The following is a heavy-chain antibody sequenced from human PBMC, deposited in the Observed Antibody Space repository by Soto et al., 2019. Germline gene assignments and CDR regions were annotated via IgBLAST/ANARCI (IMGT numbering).Heavy chain of an antibody. CDR2: IRSKVNSFAT. Sequence: GGSLRLSCAASGFSFSSAWINWVRQAPGKGLEWVGRIRSKVNSFATAYAASVKGRFTISRDDSKNTAYLQMNSLKTEDTAVYYCSSGVWFGESSFDSWGQGTLVTVSS. D-gene: IGHD3-10*01. CDR3: SSGVWFGESSFDS. CDR1: GFSFSSAW. J-gene: IGHJ4*02. V-gene: IGHV3-73*01.